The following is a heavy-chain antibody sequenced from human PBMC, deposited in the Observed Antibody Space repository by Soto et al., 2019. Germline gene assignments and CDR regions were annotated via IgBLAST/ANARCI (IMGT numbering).Heavy chain of an antibody. CDR1: GYSFTSYW. CDR2: IYPGDSDT. CDR3: ARRDSSSWYENWFDP. V-gene: IGHV5-51*01. Sequence: GESVKISCXGSGYSFTSYWIGWVRQMPGKGLEWMGIIYPGDSDTRYSPSFQGQVTISADKSISTAYLQWSSLKASDTAMYYCARRDSSSWYENWFDPWGQGTLVTVSS. D-gene: IGHD6-13*01. J-gene: IGHJ5*02.